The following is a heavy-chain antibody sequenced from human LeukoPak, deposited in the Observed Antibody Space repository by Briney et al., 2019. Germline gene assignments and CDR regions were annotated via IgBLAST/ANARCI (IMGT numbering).Heavy chain of an antibody. Sequence: SETLSPTCTVSGGSISSSSYYWGWIRQPPGKGLEWIGSIYYSGSTYYNPSLKSRVTISVDTSKNQFSLKLSSVTAADTAVYYCARRRGIAVAGFDYWGQGTLVTVSS. D-gene: IGHD6-19*01. CDR2: IYYSGST. J-gene: IGHJ4*02. CDR1: GGSISSSSYY. CDR3: ARRRGIAVAGFDY. V-gene: IGHV4-39*07.